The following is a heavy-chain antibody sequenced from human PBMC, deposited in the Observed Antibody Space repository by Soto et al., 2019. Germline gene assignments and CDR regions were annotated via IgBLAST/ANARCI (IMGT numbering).Heavy chain of an antibody. Sequence: QITLKESGPTLVKPTQILTLTCTFSGLSLNTRGVGVGWIRQSPGKALASLAPIYWDDAVRYTQLLKRRLTVTKDTSKNLVVLTMTNVYPVDTSTYSCAHTSQEIRRGRWSGHFVCWCQGTLVTVSS. V-gene: IGHV2-5*02. D-gene: IGHD2-8*01. CDR3: AHTSQEIRRGRWSGHFVC. J-gene: IGHJ4*02. CDR1: GLSLNTRGVG. CDR2: IYWDDAV.